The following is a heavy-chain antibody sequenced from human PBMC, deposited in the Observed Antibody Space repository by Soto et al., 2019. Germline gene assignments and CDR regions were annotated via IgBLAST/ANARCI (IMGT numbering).Heavy chain of an antibody. CDR3: ARDGYYDSSGYRSDFDY. Sequence: ASVKVSCKASGYTFTSYGISWVRQAPGQGLEWTGWISAYNGNTNYAQKLQGRVTMTTDTSTSTAYMELRSLRSDDTAVYYCARDGYYDSSGYRSDFDYWGQGTLDIVSS. CDR2: ISAYNGNT. CDR1: GYTFTSYG. J-gene: IGHJ4*02. D-gene: IGHD3-22*01. V-gene: IGHV1-18*01.